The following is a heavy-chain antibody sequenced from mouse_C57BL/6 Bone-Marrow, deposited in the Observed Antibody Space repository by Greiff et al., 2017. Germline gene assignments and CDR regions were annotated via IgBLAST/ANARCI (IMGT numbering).Heavy chain of an antibody. CDR1: GYTFTSYW. J-gene: IGHJ2*01. CDR3: AMDYDYDPYYFDY. CDR2: IDPSDSYT. V-gene: IGHV1-59*01. D-gene: IGHD2-4*01. Sequence: QVQLQQPGAELVRPGTSVKLSCKASGYTFTSYWMHWVKQRPGQGLEWIGVIDPSDSYTTYNQKFKGKATLSVDTSSSTSYMQLSSLTSEYSAVYFFAMDYDYDPYYFDYWGQGTTLTVSS.